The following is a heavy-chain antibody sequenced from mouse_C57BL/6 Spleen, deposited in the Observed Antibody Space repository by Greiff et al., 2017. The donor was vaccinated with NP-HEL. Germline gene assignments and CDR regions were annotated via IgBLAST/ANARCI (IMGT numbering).Heavy chain of an antibody. CDR2: INPGSGGT. CDR1: GYAFTNYL. V-gene: IGHV1-54*01. Sequence: VQLQQSAAELVRPGTSVKVSCKASGYAFTNYLIEWVKQRPGQGLVWIGVINPGSGGTNYNEKFKGKATLTADKSSSTAYMQLSSLTSEDSAVYFCARSGEYDPRFAYWGQGALVTVSA. D-gene: IGHD2-14*01. CDR3: ARSGEYDPRFAY. J-gene: IGHJ3*01.